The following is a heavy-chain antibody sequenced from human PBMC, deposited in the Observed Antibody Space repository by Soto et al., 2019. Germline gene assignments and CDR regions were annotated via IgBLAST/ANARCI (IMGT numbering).Heavy chain of an antibody. D-gene: IGHD3-10*01. CDR3: ASATYACASGYYSYGMDV. J-gene: IGHJ6*02. CDR1: GYTFTSYA. CDR2: INAGNGNT. Sequence: ASVKVSCKASGYTFTSYAMHWVRQAPRQRLEWMGWINAGNGNTKYSQKFQGRVTITRDTSASTAYMELSSLRSEDTAVYYCASATYACASGYYSYGMDVWGQGTRVTVSS. V-gene: IGHV1-3*01.